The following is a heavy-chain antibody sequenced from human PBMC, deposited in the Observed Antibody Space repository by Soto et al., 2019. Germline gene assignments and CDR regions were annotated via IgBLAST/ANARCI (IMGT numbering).Heavy chain of an antibody. CDR1: GFSLSTVGVG. CDR3: AHTLDWGEGRFDY. CDR2: IYWDDDK. D-gene: IGHD7-27*01. Sequence: QITLKESGPTLVKPTQTFTLTYTFSGFSLSTVGVGVGWIRQPPGKALEWLALIYWDDDKRYSPSLKSRLTITKDTSKNQLVLTMTNSDPVDTATYYCAHTLDWGEGRFDYWGQGTLVTVSS. J-gene: IGHJ4*02. V-gene: IGHV2-5*02.